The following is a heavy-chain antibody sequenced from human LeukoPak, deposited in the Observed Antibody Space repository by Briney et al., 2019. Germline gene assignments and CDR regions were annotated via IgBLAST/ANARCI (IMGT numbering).Heavy chain of an antibody. J-gene: IGHJ4*02. Sequence: SETLSLTCTVSGGSISSGGYYWSWIRQHPGKGLEWIGYIYYSGSTYYNPSLKSRVTISVDTSKNQFSLKLSSVTAADTAVYYCARGGTVCSSTSCPFDYWGQGTLVTVSS. CDR3: ARGGTVCSSTSCPFDY. CDR1: GGSISSGGYY. CDR2: IYYSGST. D-gene: IGHD2-2*01. V-gene: IGHV4-31*03.